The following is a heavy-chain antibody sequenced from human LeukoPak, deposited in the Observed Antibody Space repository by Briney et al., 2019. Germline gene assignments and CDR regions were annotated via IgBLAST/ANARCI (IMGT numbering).Heavy chain of an antibody. J-gene: IGHJ4*02. CDR2: IYHSGST. CDR3: ARDRGGSVFDY. V-gene: IGHV4-59*12. CDR1: GFTFSSYA. Sequence: GSLRLSCTASGFTFSSYAMHWIRQPPGKGLEWIGYIYHSGSTYYNPSLKSRVTISVDRSKNQFSLKLSSVTAADTAVYYCARDRGGSVFDYWGQGTLVTVSS. D-gene: IGHD3-10*01.